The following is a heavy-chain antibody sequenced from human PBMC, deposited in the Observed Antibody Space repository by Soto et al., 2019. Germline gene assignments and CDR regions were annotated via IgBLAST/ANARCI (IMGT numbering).Heavy chain of an antibody. Sequence: GESLKISCKGSGYSFTIYWISWVRQMPGKGLEWMGRIDPSDSYTNYSPSFQGHVTISADKSISTAYLQWSSLKASDTAMYYCARRTYDILTGSYYFDYWGQGTLVTVSS. D-gene: IGHD3-9*01. CDR3: ARRTYDILTGSYYFDY. CDR2: IDPSDSYT. J-gene: IGHJ4*02. V-gene: IGHV5-10-1*01. CDR1: GYSFTIYW.